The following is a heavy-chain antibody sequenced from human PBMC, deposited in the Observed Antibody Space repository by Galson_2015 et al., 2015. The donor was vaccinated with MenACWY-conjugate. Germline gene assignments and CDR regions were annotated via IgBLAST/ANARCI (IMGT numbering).Heavy chain of an antibody. CDR2: IKQDGSEK. D-gene: IGHD6-19*01. V-gene: IGHV3-7*03. CDR3: AREYKGTEQWLFDFDY. J-gene: IGHJ4*02. Sequence: SLRLSCAASGFTFSSYWMSWVRQAPGKGLGWVANIKQDGSEKYYVDSVKGRFTISRDNAKNSLYLQMNSLRAEDTAVYYCAREYKGTEQWLFDFDYWGQGTLVTVSS. CDR1: GFTFSSYW.